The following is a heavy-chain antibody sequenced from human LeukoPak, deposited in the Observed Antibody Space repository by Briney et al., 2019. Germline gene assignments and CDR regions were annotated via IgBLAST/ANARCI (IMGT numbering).Heavy chain of an antibody. D-gene: IGHD3-3*01. CDR3: ARVRFLEWDMDV. J-gene: IGHJ6*03. CDR1: GYTFTSYD. Sequence: GASVKVSCKASGYTFTSYDINWVRQATGQGLEWMGWMNPNSGNTGYAQKFQGRVTITRNTSISTAYMELRSLRSDDTAVYYCARVRFLEWDMDVWGKGTTVTVSS. V-gene: IGHV1-8*03. CDR2: MNPNSGNT.